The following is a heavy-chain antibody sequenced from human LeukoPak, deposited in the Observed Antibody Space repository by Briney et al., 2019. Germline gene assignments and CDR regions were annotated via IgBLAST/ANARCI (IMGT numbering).Heavy chain of an antibody. V-gene: IGHV4-59*01. J-gene: IGHJ5*02. D-gene: IGHD6-13*01. CDR3: ARYQYSSSLSYNWFDP. CDR1: GGSISSYY. Sequence: PSETLSLTCTVSGGSISSYYWSWIRQPPGKGLEWIGYIYYSGSTNYNPSLKRRVTISVDTSKNQFSLKLSSVTAADTAVYYCARYQYSSSLSYNWFDPWGQGTLVTVSS. CDR2: IYYSGST.